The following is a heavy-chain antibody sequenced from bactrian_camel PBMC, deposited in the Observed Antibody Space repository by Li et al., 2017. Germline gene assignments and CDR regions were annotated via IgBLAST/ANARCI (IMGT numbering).Heavy chain of an antibody. D-gene: IGHD2*01. CDR1: TYTCTRYG. V-gene: IGHV3S6*01. CDR3: AAQERSCGTWRGGYVTS. J-gene: IGHJ4*01. Sequence: HVQLVESGGGSVQAGGSLRLSCAASTYTCTRYGWYRRAPGKEREAVSIVASSGGDTYYEDSVKGRFSISRDNAKNMLYLQMTSLKPEDTAMYYCAAQERSCGTWRGGYVTSWGQGTQVTVS. CDR2: VASSGGDT.